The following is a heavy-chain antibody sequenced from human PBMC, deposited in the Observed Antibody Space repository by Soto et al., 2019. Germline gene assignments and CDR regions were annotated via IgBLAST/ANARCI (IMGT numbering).Heavy chain of an antibody. CDR3: ARDRGSSSWKLWHYFDY. CDR1: GFTFSSYS. D-gene: IGHD6-13*01. J-gene: IGHJ4*02. CDR2: ISSSSSYI. V-gene: IGHV3-21*04. Sequence: GGSLRLSCAASGFTFSSYSMNWVRQAPGKGLEWVSSISSSSSYIYYADSVKGRFTISRDNAKNSLYLQMNSLRAEDTAVYYCARDRGSSSWKLWHYFDYWGQGTLVTVSS.